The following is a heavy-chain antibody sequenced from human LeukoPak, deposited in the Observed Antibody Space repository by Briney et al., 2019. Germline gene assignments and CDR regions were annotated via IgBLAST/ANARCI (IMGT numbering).Heavy chain of an antibody. V-gene: IGHV3-21*04. J-gene: IGHJ6*02. CDR3: ATAAATGYYYGMDV. D-gene: IGHD2-15*01. CDR1: GFTFSSYA. CDR2: ISSSSSYI. Sequence: GGSLRLSCAASGFTFSSYAMSWVRQAPGKGLEWVSSISSSSSYIYYADSVKGRFTISRDNAKNSLYLQMNSLRAEDTALYYCATAAATGYYYGMDVWGQGTTVTVSS.